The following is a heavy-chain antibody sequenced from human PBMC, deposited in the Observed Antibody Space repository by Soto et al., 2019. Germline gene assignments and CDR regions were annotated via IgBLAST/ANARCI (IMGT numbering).Heavy chain of an antibody. Sequence: LRLSCAVSGFTVSSNYMSWVRQAPGKGLEWIASIKYSGTTFYNPSLKSRVTLSVDTSKNQFALKLSSVTAAETAVYYCARHGITGSYYDAFDIWGQGTMVT. J-gene: IGHJ3*02. CDR3: ARHGITGSYYDAFDI. CDR1: GFTVSSNY. D-gene: IGHD1-26*01. V-gene: IGHV4-39*01. CDR2: IKYSGTT.